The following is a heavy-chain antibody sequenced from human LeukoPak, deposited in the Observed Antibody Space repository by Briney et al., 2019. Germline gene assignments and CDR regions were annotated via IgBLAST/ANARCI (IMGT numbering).Heavy chain of an antibody. CDR3: ARDSRAYSSSWYGGWFDP. CDR2: IKQDGSEK. V-gene: IGHV3-7*03. D-gene: IGHD6-13*01. Sequence: GGSLRLSCAASGFTFSSYAMSWVRQAPGKGLEWVANIKQDGSEKYYVDSVKGRFTISRDNAKNSLYLQMNSLRAEDTAVYYCARDSRAYSSSWYGGWFDPWGQGTLVTVSS. CDR1: GFTFSSYA. J-gene: IGHJ5*02.